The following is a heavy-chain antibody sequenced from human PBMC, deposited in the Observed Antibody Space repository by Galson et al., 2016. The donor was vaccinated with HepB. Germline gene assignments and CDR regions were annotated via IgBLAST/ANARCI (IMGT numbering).Heavy chain of an antibody. J-gene: IGHJ4*02. CDR3: ARTAVTGPSFFSF. CDR2: ISTDNGDI. D-gene: IGHD4-17*01. CDR1: GYTFIHYG. V-gene: IGHV1-18*01. Sequence: SVKVSCKASGYTFIHYGISWVRQAPGQGLEWMGWISTDNGDINYAQKFQGRLSMTTDTSTSRAYMELRSLRSDDSAVYYCARTAVTGPSFFSFWGQGTLVSVSS.